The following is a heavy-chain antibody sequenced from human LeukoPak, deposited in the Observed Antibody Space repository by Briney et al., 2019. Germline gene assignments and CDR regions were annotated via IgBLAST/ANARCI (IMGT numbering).Heavy chain of an antibody. V-gene: IGHV4-39*01. Sequence: SETLSLTCSVSGGSMRNNDLYWGWVRQPPGKGLEWIGSISYGGVTYYNPSLKSRLTIFVDTSQNQFSLRLTSVTAADTAVYYCVRHGGWGSGGHGYYPQNFYYYYMDVWGKGTTVTVSS. CDR2: ISYGGVT. J-gene: IGHJ6*03. CDR1: GGSMRNNDLY. D-gene: IGHD2-21*01. CDR3: VRHGGWGSGGHGYYPQNFYYYYMDV.